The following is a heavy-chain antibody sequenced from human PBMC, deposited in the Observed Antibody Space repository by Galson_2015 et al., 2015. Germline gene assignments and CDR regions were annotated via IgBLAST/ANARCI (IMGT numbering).Heavy chain of an antibody. J-gene: IGHJ4*02. CDR3: AKAPIYYYDSSGSAAGYHFDY. CDR1: GFTFSSYA. D-gene: IGHD3-22*01. CDR2: ISDSGGST. V-gene: IGHV3-23*01. Sequence: SLRLSCAASGFTFSSYAMSWVRQAPGKGLEWVSAISDSGGSTSYADSVKGRFTISRDNSKNTLYLQMNSPRAEDTALYYCAKAPIYYYDSSGSAAGYHFDYWGQATLVTVSS.